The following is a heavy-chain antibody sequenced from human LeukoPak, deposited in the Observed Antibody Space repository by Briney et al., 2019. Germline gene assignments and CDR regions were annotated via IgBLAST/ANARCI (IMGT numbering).Heavy chain of an antibody. CDR3: ARDPSSGWLNLDF. V-gene: IGHV3-74*01. J-gene: IGHJ4*02. CDR1: GFAFSSYW. CDR2: IRNDGHDT. D-gene: IGHD6-19*01. Sequence: GGSLRLPCAASGFAFSSYWMHWVRQAPGQGLVWVSRIRNDGHDTSYADSVKGRFTISKDNAKNTVYLQMNSLRAEDMAVYYCARDPSSGWLNLDFWGQGILVTVSS.